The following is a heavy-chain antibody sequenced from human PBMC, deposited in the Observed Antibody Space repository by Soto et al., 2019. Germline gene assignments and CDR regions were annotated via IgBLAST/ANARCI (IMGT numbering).Heavy chain of an antibody. J-gene: IGHJ4*02. D-gene: IGHD6-25*01. CDR3: ATTLYSSGPFAS. CDR1: GDSVNTGSYY. V-gene: IGHV4-31*03. Sequence: SETLSLTCTVSGDSVNTGSYYWSWIRHHPGKGLEWIGYVYFTGNTYYNPSLKGRLTISIDKSKNQLSLKVNSVTAADTAVYHCATTLYSSGPFASWGPGTQVTV. CDR2: VYFTGNT.